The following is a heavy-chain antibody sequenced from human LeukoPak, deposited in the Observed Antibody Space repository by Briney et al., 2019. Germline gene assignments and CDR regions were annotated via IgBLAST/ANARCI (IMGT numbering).Heavy chain of an antibody. J-gene: IGHJ4*02. Sequence: PGGSLRLSCAASGFTFSSYAINWVRQAPGKGLEWVSAISGSGGSTYYADSVKGRFTISRDNAKNSLYLRMNSLRDEDTAVYYCARDQDYGFDYWGQGTLVTVSS. D-gene: IGHD4-17*01. CDR1: GFTFSSYA. CDR2: ISGSGGST. CDR3: ARDQDYGFDY. V-gene: IGHV3-23*01.